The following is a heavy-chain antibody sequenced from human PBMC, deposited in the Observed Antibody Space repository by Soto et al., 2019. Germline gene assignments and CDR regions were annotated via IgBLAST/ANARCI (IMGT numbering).Heavy chain of an antibody. Sequence: GASVKVSCKASGYTFTGYYMHWVRQAPGQGLEWMGWINPNSGGTNYAQKFQGWVTMTRDTSISTAYMELSRLRSDDTAVYYCARSYTGGISPGHWFDPWGQGTLVTVSS. CDR2: INPNSGGT. CDR3: ARSYTGGISPGHWFDP. V-gene: IGHV1-2*04. J-gene: IGHJ5*02. CDR1: GYTFTGYY. D-gene: IGHD5-18*01.